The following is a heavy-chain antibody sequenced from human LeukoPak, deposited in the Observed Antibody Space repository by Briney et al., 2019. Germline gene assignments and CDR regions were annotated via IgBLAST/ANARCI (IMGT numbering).Heavy chain of an antibody. D-gene: IGHD2-8*01. CDR2: IIPILGIA. V-gene: IGHV1-69*04. CDR1: GGTFSSYA. Sequence: EPSVKVSCKASGGTFSSYAISWVRQATGKGLKWMGRIIPILGIANYAQKFQGRVTITADKSTSTAYMELSSLRSEDTAVYYCARDNEQWFDYWGQGTLVTVSS. CDR3: ARDNEQWFDY. J-gene: IGHJ5*01.